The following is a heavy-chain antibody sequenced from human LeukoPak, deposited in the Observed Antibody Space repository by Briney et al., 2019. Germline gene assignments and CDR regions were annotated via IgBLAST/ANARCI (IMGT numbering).Heavy chain of an antibody. D-gene: IGHD3-3*01. CDR1: GFTFSNFA. Sequence: GSLRLSCSASGFTFSNFATSWVRQAPGKGLEWVSAVSSDGINTYYTDSLKGRFTISRDNSKNTVFLQMHSLTAEDTAVYYCAKPFGFLEWLYGGYFDSWGQGTLVTVSS. CDR3: AKPFGFLEWLYGGYFDS. V-gene: IGHV3-23*01. CDR2: VSSDGINT. J-gene: IGHJ4*02.